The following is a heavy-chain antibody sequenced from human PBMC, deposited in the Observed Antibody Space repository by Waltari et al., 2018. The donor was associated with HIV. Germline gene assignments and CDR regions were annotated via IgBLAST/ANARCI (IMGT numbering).Heavy chain of an antibody. J-gene: IGHJ4*02. CDR1: GGTFSSYA. V-gene: IGHV1-69*04. Sequence: QVQLVQSGAEVKKPGSSVKVSCKASGGTFSSYAISWVRQAPGQGLGWMGRINPIRGIANYARKFQCRVTITADKSTSTAYMELGSLRSEDTAVYYCAAGCTNGVCRMDYWGQGTLVTVSS. D-gene: IGHD2-8*01. CDR2: INPIRGIA. CDR3: AAGCTNGVCRMDY.